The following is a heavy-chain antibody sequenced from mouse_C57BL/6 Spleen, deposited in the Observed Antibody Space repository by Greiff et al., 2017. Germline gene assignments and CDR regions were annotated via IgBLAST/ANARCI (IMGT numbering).Heavy chain of an antibody. J-gene: IGHJ4*01. CDR2: ISSGSSTI. CDR1: GFTFSDYG. V-gene: IGHV5-17*01. Sequence: EVMLVESGGGLVKPGGSLKLSCAASGFTFSDYGMHWVRQAPEKGLEWVAYISSGSSTIYYADTVKGRFTISRDNAKNTLSLQMTSLRSEDTAMYYCARPGDYYAMDYWGQGTSVTVSS. D-gene: IGHD2-13*01. CDR3: ARPGDYYAMDY.